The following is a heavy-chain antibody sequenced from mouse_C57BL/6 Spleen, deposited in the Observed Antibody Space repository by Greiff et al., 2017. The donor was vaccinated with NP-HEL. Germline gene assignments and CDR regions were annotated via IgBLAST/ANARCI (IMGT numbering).Heavy chain of an antibody. V-gene: IGHV6-3*01. CDR3: PDGDGSYAY. J-gene: IGHJ3*01. CDR1: GFTFSNYW. D-gene: IGHD1-1*01. Sequence: EVQLQQSGGGLVQPGGSMRLSCVASGFTFSNYWMNWVRQSPEKGLEWVAQIRLKSDNYATHYAESVKGRFTISRDDSKSSVYLQMNNLRAEDTGIYYCPDGDGSYAYWGQGTLVTVSA. CDR2: IRLKSDNYAT.